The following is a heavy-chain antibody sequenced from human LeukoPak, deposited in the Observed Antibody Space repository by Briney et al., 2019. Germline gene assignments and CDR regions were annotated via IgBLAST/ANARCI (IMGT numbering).Heavy chain of an antibody. D-gene: IGHD3-10*01. CDR1: GFSFRSYG. V-gene: IGHV3-33*01. J-gene: IGHJ4*02. Sequence: GGSLRLSCVASGFSFRSYGMHWVRQAPGKGLEWVAVIWYDGSNEYYADSVKGRFTISRDNSKNTLFLQMSSLRVEDTAVYYCVRVMLRGVHQIGEDWGQGTLVTVSS. CDR2: IWYDGSNE. CDR3: VRVMLRGVHQIGED.